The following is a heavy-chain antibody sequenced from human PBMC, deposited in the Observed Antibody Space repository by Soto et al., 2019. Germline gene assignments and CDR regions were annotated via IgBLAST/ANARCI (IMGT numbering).Heavy chain of an antibody. J-gene: IGHJ5*02. Sequence: SCKASGYTFTSYDINWVRQAPGKGLEWVAVIWYDGSNKYYADSVKGRFTISRDNSKNTLYLQMNSLRAEDTAVYYCARGANSSSWYDWFDPWGQGTLVTVSS. CDR3: ARGANSSSWYDWFDP. CDR2: IWYDGSNK. CDR1: GYTFTSYD. D-gene: IGHD6-13*01. V-gene: IGHV3-33*01.